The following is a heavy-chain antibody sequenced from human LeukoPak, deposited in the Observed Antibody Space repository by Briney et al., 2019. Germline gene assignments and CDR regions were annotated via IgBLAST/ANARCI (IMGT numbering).Heavy chain of an antibody. V-gene: IGHV3-23*01. CDR3: AKRSNYFLLDY. CDR2: ISASGGNT. D-gene: IGHD2/OR15-2a*01. J-gene: IGHJ4*02. Sequence: PGGSLRLSCAAPGFTFTSYAMNWVRQAPGKGLEWVSTISASGGNTYSADSLKGRFTISRDNSKNTLYLQMSSLRAEDTAVYYCAKRSNYFLLDYWGQGTLVTVSS. CDR1: GFTFTSYA.